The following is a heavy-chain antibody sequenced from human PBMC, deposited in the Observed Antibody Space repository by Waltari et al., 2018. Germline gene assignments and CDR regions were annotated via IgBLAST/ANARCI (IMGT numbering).Heavy chain of an antibody. Sequence: EVQLVESGGGWVQPGGSLRLSCAASGFTFSNYWMNWVRQAPGKGLEWVANIKQDGSEKKYVDSVKGRFTISRDNAKNSLYLQMSSLRAEDTALYYCARITRNSPPDYWGQGTLVTVSS. J-gene: IGHJ4*02. CDR1: GFTFSNYW. D-gene: IGHD1-20*01. CDR2: IKQDGSEK. CDR3: ARITRNSPPDY. V-gene: IGHV3-7*04.